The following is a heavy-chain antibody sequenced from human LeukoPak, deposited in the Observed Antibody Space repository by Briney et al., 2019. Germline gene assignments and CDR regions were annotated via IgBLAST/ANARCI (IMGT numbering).Heavy chain of an antibody. D-gene: IGHD5-24*01. Sequence: AASVKVSCKASGYTFTSYYMHWVRQAPGQGLEWMGIINPSGGSTSYAQKFQGRVTMTRDTSISTAYMELSRLRSDDTAVYYCARPTRDGDYWGQGTLVTVSS. CDR3: ARPTRDGDY. CDR2: INPSGGST. J-gene: IGHJ4*02. CDR1: GYTFTSYY. V-gene: IGHV1-46*01.